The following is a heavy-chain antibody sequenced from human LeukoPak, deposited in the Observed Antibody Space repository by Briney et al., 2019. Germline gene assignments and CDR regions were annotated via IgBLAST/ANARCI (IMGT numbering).Heavy chain of an antibody. CDR2: IYYSGST. Sequence: PSETLSLTCTASGGSISSYYWSWIRQPPGKGLEWIGYIYYSGSTNYNPSLKSRVTISVDTSKNQFSLKLSSVTAADAAVYYCARAPTTVTTTYYYYYYGMDVWGQGTTVTVSS. CDR1: GGSISSYY. J-gene: IGHJ6*02. CDR3: ARAPTTVTTTYYYYYYGMDV. D-gene: IGHD4-17*01. V-gene: IGHV4-59*12.